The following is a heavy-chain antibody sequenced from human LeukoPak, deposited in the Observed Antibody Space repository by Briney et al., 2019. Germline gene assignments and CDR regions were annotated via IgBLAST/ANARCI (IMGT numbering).Heavy chain of an antibody. Sequence: ASVKVSCKASGYTFLSYEIHWVRQAPGHGLEWMGIINPSGGSTGYAQRFQGRLTMTRDTSTSTVYMELSSLTSEDTAVYYCARDRLNVLRFSPPDDYWGQGTLVTVSA. CDR3: ARDRLNVLRFSPPDDY. D-gene: IGHD3-3*01. V-gene: IGHV1-46*01. CDR1: GYTFLSYE. J-gene: IGHJ4*02. CDR2: INPSGGST.